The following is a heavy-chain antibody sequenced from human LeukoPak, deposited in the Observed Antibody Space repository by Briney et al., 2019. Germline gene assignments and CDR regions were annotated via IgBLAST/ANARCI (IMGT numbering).Heavy chain of an antibody. V-gene: IGHV1-2*02. D-gene: IGHD2-15*01. CDR1: GYTFTGYY. CDR2: INPNSGGT. J-gene: IGHJ4*02. Sequence: ASVKVSCKASGYTFTGYYMHWVRQAPGQGLKWMGWINPNSGGTNYAQKFQGRVTMTRDTSISTAYMELSRLRSDDTAVYYCARGGKIAVKGQLLLLFWGQGTLVTVSS. CDR3: ARGGKIAVKGQLLLLF.